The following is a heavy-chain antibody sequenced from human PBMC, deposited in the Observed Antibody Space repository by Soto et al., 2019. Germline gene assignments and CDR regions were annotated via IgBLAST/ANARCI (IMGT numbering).Heavy chain of an antibody. CDR1: GFTFSSYG. CDR2: IWYDGSNK. V-gene: IGHV3-30*19. D-gene: IGHD2-15*01. Sequence: GGSLRLSCAASGFTFSSYGMHWVRQAPGKGLEWVAVIWYDGSNKYYADSVKGRFTISRDNSKNTLYLQMNSLRAEDTAVYYCARDLVVVAATLGYYYHGMDVWGQGTTVTVS. J-gene: IGHJ6*02. CDR3: ARDLVVVAATLGYYYHGMDV.